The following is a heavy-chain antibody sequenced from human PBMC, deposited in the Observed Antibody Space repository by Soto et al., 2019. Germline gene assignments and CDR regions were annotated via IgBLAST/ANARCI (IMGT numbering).Heavy chain of an antibody. Sequence: QVQLVQSGAEVKKPGSSVKVSCKASGGTFSSYAISWVRQAPGQGLEWMGGIIPIFGTANYAQKFQGRVTITAEESTSTAYMELSSLRSEDTAVYYCARGYYDSSGYYYGPPHYYYGMDVWGQGTTVTVSS. CDR3: ARGYYDSSGYYYGPPHYYYGMDV. CDR2: IIPIFGTA. J-gene: IGHJ6*02. D-gene: IGHD3-22*01. V-gene: IGHV1-69*01. CDR1: GGTFSSYA.